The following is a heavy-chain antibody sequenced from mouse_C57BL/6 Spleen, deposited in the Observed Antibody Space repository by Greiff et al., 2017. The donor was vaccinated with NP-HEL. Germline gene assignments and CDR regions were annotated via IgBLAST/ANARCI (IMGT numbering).Heavy chain of an antibody. D-gene: IGHD2-3*01. CDR3: ARHDGYFRYFDV. J-gene: IGHJ1*03. V-gene: IGHV1-80*01. CDR2: IYPGDGDT. CDR1: GYAFSSYW. Sequence: QVQLQQSGAELVKPGASVKISRKASGYAFSSYWMNWVKQRPGKGLEWIGQIYPGDGDTNYNGKFKGKATLTADKSSSTAYMQLSSLTSEDSAVYFCARHDGYFRYFDVWGTGTTVTVSS.